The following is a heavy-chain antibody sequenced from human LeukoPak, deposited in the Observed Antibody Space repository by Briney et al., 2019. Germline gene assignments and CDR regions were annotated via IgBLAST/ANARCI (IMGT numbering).Heavy chain of an antibody. V-gene: IGHV1-24*01. CDR3: ATVGYSSSTWFDP. CDR1: GYTLTELS. CDR2: FDPEDGET. D-gene: IGHD6-19*01. J-gene: IGHJ5*02. Sequence: ASVKVSCKVSGYTLTELSMHWVRQAPGKGLEWMGGFDPEDGETIYAQKFQGRVTMTEDTSTDTAYMELSSLRSEGTAVYYCATVGYSSSTWFDPWGQGTLVTVSS.